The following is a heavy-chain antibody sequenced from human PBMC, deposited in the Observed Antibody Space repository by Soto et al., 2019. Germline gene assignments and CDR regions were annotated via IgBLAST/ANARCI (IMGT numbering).Heavy chain of an antibody. D-gene: IGHD3-10*01. J-gene: IGHJ4*02. CDR1: GYTFSNYG. V-gene: IGHV1-18*04. Sequence: QVQLVQSGDEVKKSGASVKVSRKASGYTFSNYGISWVRQAPGQGLEWMGWISGYNGLTAYAQNVQGRVTMTIDTPTRTVFMELTSLRSNDTAVYYCARDEGIRGFDSWGQGTLVTVSS. CDR2: ISGYNGLT. CDR3: ARDEGIRGFDS.